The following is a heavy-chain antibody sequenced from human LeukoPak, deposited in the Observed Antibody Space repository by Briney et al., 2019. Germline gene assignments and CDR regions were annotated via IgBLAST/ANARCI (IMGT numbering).Heavy chain of an antibody. V-gene: IGHV3-74*01. Sequence: GGSLRLSYVAYGFTFSSHWMPWVRHDPGKGLEWVSRINQDASVRDYAGSARGRFTISRDNAKNMLYLQMDSLRAEETAVYYCARAFSDVGDAFDMWGQGTMVTASS. CDR3: ARAFSDVGDAFDM. J-gene: IGHJ3*02. CDR2: INQDASVR. CDR1: GFTFSSHW.